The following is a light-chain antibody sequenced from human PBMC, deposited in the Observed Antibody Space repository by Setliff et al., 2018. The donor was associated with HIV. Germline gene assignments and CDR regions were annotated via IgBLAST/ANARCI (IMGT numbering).Light chain of an antibody. Sequence: QSVLTQPRSVSGSPGQSVTVSCTGSSSDVAAYNSVSWYQHHPGKAPKLIIYDVSRRPSGVPDRFSGSKSGNTASLTISGLQPEDEADYYCASHRDTNTLEVFGTGTKVTVL. CDR3: ASHRDTNTLEV. V-gene: IGLV2-11*01. J-gene: IGLJ1*01. CDR2: DVS. CDR1: SSDVAAYNS.